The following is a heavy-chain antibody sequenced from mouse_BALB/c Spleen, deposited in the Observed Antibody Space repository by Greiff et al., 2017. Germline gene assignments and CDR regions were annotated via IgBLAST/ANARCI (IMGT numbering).Heavy chain of an antibody. D-gene: IGHD1-1*01. CDR3: ARRDYYGGNYDYLDY. Sequence: QVQLQQSGAELARPGASVKLSCKASGYTFTDYYLSWVKQRTGQGLEWIGEIYPGSGTTYYNEKFKGKATLTADKSSSTAFMQLSSLTSDDSAVYFCARRDYYGGNYDYLDYGGQGTTLTVSS. CDR1: GYTFTDYY. J-gene: IGHJ2*01. CDR2: IYPGSGTT. V-gene: IGHV1-77*01.